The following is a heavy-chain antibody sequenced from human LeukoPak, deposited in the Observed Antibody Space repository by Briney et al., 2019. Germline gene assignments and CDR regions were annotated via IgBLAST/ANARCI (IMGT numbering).Heavy chain of an antibody. J-gene: IGHJ4*02. CDR1: GGSFSGYY. D-gene: IGHD3-22*01. V-gene: IGHV4-34*01. Sequence: SETLSLTCAVYGGSFSGYYWSWIRQPPGKGLEWIGEINHSGSTNYNPSLKSRVTISVDTSKNQFSLKLSSVTAADTTVYYCARGGYYYDSSGYYYVWHYFDYWGQGTLVTVSS. CDR3: ARGGYYYDSSGYYYVWHYFDY. CDR2: INHSGST.